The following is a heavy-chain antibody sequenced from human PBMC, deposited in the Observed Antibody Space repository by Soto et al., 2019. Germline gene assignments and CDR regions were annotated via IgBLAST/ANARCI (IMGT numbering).Heavy chain of an antibody. CDR2: INHSGST. CDR1: GGSFSGYY. V-gene: IGHV4-34*01. D-gene: IGHD3-3*01. Sequence: PSETLSLTCAVYGGSFSGYYWSWIRQPPGKGLEWIGEINHSGSTNYNPSLKSRATISVDTSKNQFSLKLSSVTAADTAVYYCARERFGVVNYYYYGMDVWGQGTTVTVS. CDR3: ARERFGVVNYYYYGMDV. J-gene: IGHJ6*02.